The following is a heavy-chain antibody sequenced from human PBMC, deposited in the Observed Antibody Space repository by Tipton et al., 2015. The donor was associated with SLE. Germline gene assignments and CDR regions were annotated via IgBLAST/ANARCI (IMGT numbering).Heavy chain of an antibody. J-gene: IGHJ4*02. CDR3: AKDRITMVRGVFDY. D-gene: IGHD3-10*01. V-gene: IGHV3-30*02. Sequence: GSLRLSCAASGFTFSSYGMHWVRQAPGKGLEWVAFIRYDGSNKYYADSVKGRFTISRDNSKNTLYLQMNSLRAEDTAVYYCAKDRITMVRGVFDYWGQGTLVTVSS. CDR1: GFTFSSYG. CDR2: IRYDGSNK.